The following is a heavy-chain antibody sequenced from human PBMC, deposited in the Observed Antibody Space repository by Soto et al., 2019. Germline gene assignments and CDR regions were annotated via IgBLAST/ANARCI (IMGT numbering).Heavy chain of an antibody. CDR1: GFTFSSYR. D-gene: IGHD1-7*01. CDR3: ARVPWDYDAFDV. J-gene: IGHJ3*01. CDR2: IKQDGSEK. V-gene: IGHV3-7*03. Sequence: GGSLRLSCAASGFTFSSYRMSWVRQAQGKGLEWVANIKQDGSEKYYVDSVKGRFTISRDTATNSLYLQMNSLRAEDTAVYYCARVPWDYDAFDVWGQGTMVTVSS.